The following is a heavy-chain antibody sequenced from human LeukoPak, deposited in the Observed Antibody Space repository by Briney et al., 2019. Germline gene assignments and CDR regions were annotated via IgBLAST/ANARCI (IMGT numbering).Heavy chain of an antibody. CDR2: IGGSGGST. D-gene: IGHD2-15*01. V-gene: IGHV3-23*01. CDR1: GFTFSSYA. J-gene: IGHJ4*02. Sequence: GGSLRLSCAASGFTFSSYAMSWVRQAPGKGLEWVSTIGGSGGSTYYADSVKGRFTVSRDNSKNTLYLRVNSLRAEDTAVYYCARACSGGSCYDYFDYWGQGTLVTVSS. CDR3: ARACSGGSCYDYFDY.